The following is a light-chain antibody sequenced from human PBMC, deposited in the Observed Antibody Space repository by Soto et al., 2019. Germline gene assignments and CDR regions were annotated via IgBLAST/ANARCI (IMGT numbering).Light chain of an antibody. CDR2: AAS. J-gene: IGKJ1*01. Sequence: DIQMTQSPSSLSASVGGRGTITCRASQIISSYLNWYQQKPGKAPKLLIYAASSLQSGVPSRFSGSGSGTDFTLTISSLQPEDFATYYCQQSYSFPWTFGQGTKVDI. V-gene: IGKV1-39*01. CDR1: QIISSY. CDR3: QQSYSFPWT.